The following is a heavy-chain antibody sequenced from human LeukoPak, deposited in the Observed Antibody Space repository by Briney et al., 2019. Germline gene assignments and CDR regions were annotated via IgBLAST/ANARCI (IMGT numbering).Heavy chain of an antibody. D-gene: IGHD1-26*01. CDR3: ARDYRRTRGQVGATGY. CDR2: INPNSGGT. J-gene: IGHJ4*02. V-gene: IGHV1-2*02. Sequence: GASVKVSCKASGYTFTGYYMHWVRQAPGQGLEWMGWINPNSGGTNYAQKFQGRVTMTRDTSISTAYMELSRLRSDDTAVYYCARDYRRTRGQVGATGYWGQGTLVTVSS. CDR1: GYTFTGYY.